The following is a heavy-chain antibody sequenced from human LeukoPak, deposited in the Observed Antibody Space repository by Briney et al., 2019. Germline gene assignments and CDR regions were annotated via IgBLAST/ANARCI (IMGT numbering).Heavy chain of an antibody. V-gene: IGHV4-59*11. CDR1: ADSFSSHY. D-gene: IGHD4-17*01. J-gene: IGHJ3*02. CDR2: ISYIGNT. CDR3: ARDLVTVTKGFDI. Sequence: SETLSLTCAVSADSFSSHYWTWIRQSPGKGLEWIGYISYIGNTNCNPSLKSRVTISIDTSKNQFSLKLRSVTAADTAVYYCARDLVTVTKGFDIWGQGTMVSVSS.